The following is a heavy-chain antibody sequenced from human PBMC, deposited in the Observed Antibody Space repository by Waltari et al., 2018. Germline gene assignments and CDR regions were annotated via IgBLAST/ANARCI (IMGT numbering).Heavy chain of an antibody. V-gene: IGHV4-34*01. CDR2: INHSGST. CDR3: ARGLGMDSSRPRYMDV. J-gene: IGHJ6*03. Sequence: QVQLQQWGAGLLKPSETLSLTCAVYGGSFSGYYWSWIRQPPGKGLEWIGEINHSGSTNDNPSLKSRVTISVDTSKNQFSLKLSSVTAADTAVYYCARGLGMDSSRPRYMDVWGKGTTVTVSS. CDR1: GGSFSGYY. D-gene: IGHD6-13*01.